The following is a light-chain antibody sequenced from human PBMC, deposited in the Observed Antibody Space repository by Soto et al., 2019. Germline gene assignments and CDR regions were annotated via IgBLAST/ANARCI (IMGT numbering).Light chain of an antibody. CDR1: QSVSSR. CDR2: AVS. V-gene: IGKV3D-15*01. Sequence: EIVMTQSPATLSVSPGERVTLSCRTSQSVSSRLAWYQQKPGQAPRLLIYAVSTRATGIPARSSGSGSGTEFTLTITSLQSEDFAVYYCQQYNNWPPITFGQGTRLEIK. CDR3: QQYNNWPPIT. J-gene: IGKJ5*01.